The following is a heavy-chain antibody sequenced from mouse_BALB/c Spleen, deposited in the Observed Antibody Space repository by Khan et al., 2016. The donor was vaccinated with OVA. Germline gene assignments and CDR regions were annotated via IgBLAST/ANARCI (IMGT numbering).Heavy chain of an antibody. D-gene: IGHD1-1*01. CDR2: VSTGGGYT. J-gene: IGHJ3*01. V-gene: IGHV5-6*01. Sequence: EVELVESGGDLVKPGGSLKLSCAASGFTFSTYGMSWVRQTPDKRLEWVATVSTGGGYTYYQDSVKGRFTISRDNDKNTLYLQMSGLKSEDTAMFYCTRLAYYYDSEGFAYWGQGTLVIVSA. CDR1: GFTFSTYG. CDR3: TRLAYYYDSEGFAY.